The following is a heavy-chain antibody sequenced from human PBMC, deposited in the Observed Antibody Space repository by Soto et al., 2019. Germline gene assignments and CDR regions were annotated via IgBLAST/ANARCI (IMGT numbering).Heavy chain of an antibody. D-gene: IGHD6-6*01. CDR1: GFTLSNYA. V-gene: IGHV3-23*01. CDR3: AKDQYSTSPGGYYHFGLDV. CDR2: ISDSGGET. Sequence: EVQLLESGGGLVQPGGSLRLACAASGFTLSNYAMNWVRQAPGKGLEWVSGISDSGGETYYADSVKGRFIISRDNSKNTLYLQMNSLRVEDTAVYYCAKDQYSTSPGGYYHFGLDVWGRQTTVTVS. J-gene: IGHJ6*02.